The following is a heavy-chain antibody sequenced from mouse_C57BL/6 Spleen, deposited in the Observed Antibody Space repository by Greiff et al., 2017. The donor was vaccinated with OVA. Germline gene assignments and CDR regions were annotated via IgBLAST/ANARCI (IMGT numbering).Heavy chain of an antibody. CDR2: IRSKSNNYAT. CDR3: VRQPSDYYCSSYGYFDV. J-gene: IGHJ1*03. D-gene: IGHD1-1*01. CDR1: GFSFNTYA. Sequence: EVQGVESGGGLVQPKGSLKLSCAASGFSFNTYAMNWVRQAPGKGLEWVARIRSKSNNYATYYADSVKDRFTISRDESESMLYLYMNNFKTEYTAMYYCVRQPSDYYCSSYGYFDVWGTGTTVTVSS. V-gene: IGHV10-1*01.